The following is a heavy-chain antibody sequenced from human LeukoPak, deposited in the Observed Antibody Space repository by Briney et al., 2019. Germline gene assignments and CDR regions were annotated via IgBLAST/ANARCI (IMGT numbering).Heavy chain of an antibody. D-gene: IGHD6-13*01. CDR1: GGSFSDYY. V-gene: IGHV4-34*01. J-gene: IGHJ4*02. Sequence: SETLSLTCAVFGGSFSDYYWSWIRQPPGKWLEWIGEINHSGITNYNPSLKSRVTISVDTSKNQFSLKLSSVTAADTSVYYCASDTAAGTGWGQGTLVTVSS. CDR2: INHSGIT. CDR3: ASDTAAGTG.